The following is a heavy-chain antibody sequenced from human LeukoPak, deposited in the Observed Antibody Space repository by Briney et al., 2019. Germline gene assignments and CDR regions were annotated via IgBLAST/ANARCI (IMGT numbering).Heavy chain of an antibody. Sequence: GGSLRLSCAASGFTISSYSMNWVRQAPGKGLEWVSSISSSRSYIYYADSVKGRFTISRDNAKNSLYLQMNSLRAEDTAVYYCARDDPGYGSGITFGYWGQGTLVTVSS. CDR2: ISSSRSYI. V-gene: IGHV3-21*01. D-gene: IGHD3-10*01. J-gene: IGHJ4*02. CDR1: GFTISSYS. CDR3: ARDDPGYGSGITFGY.